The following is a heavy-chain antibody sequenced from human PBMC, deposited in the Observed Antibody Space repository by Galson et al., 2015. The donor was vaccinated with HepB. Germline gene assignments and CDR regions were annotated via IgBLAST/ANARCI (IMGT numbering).Heavy chain of an antibody. CDR1: RFTFSTYA. J-gene: IGHJ4*02. V-gene: IGHV3-33*01. CDR2: IRYDGSDK. D-gene: IGHD3-10*01. Sequence: SLRLSCAASRFTFSTYAMHWVRQAPGKGLEWVAVIRYDGSDKDYADSVKGRFTISRDNSKNTVSLQMNSPKVEDTAVYYCATDQYYYGSGDYYNPEYWGQGTLVTVSS. CDR3: ATDQYYYGSGDYYNPEY.